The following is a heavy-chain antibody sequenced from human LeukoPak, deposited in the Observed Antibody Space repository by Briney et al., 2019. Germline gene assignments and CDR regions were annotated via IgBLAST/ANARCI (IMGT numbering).Heavy chain of an antibody. CDR3: AKVTGTMVTWYYHYMDV. CDR2: SNNGGSIT. CDR1: GFTSNTYG. D-gene: IGHD1-7*01. J-gene: IGHJ6*03. Sequence: GGSLRLSCAASGFTSNTYGMTWVRQAPGKGLEWVSASNNGGSITNYADSVKGRFTISRDNSKNTLYLQMNSLRAEDTAVYYCAKVTGTMVTWYYHYMDVWGKGTTVTVSS. V-gene: IGHV3-23*01.